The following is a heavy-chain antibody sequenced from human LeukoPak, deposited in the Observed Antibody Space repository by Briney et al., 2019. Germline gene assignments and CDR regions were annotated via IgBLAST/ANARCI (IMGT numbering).Heavy chain of an antibody. D-gene: IGHD3-10*01. CDR2: IYYSGST. V-gene: IGHV4-30-4*02. CDR1: GGSISSGDYY. Sequence: SETLSLTCTVSGGSISSGDYYWSWIRQPPGKGLEWIGYIYYSGSTYYNPSLKSRVTISVDTSKNQFSLKLSSVTAADTAVYYCARFYGSGSSYYYYYGMDVWGQGTTVTVSS. J-gene: IGHJ6*02. CDR3: ARFYGSGSSYYYYYGMDV.